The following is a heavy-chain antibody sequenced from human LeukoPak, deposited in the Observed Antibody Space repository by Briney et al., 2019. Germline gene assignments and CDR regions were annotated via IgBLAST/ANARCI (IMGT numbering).Heavy chain of an antibody. CDR1: GYTFSSYA. CDR3: ARSRNYDFWSGYYEY. Sequence: SVKVSCKASGYTFSSYAISWVRQAPGQGLEWMGGIIPIFGTANYAQKFQGRVTITTDESTSTAYMELSSLRSEDTAVYYCARSRNYDFWSGYYEYWGQGTLVTVSS. J-gene: IGHJ4*02. D-gene: IGHD3-3*01. CDR2: IIPIFGTA. V-gene: IGHV1-69*05.